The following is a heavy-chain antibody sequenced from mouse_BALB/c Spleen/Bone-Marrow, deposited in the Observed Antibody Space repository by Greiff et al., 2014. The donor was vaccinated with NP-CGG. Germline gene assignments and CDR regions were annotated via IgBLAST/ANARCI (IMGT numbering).Heavy chain of an antibody. J-gene: IGHJ3*01. CDR1: GFTFSSYD. CDR3: SRLSYDYDGAWFAY. V-gene: IGHV5-6*01. Sequence: EVQLVESGGDLVRPGGSLKLSCAASGFTFSSYDMSWARQTPDKRLEWVATIGSGGSYTYYPDSVKGRFTISRDNAKNTLYLQMSSLKSEDTAMYYCSRLSYDYDGAWFAYWGQGTLVTVSA. D-gene: IGHD2-4*01. CDR2: IGSGGSYT.